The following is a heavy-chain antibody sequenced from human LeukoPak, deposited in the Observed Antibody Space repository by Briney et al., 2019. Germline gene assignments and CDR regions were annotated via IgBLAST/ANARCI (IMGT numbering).Heavy chain of an antibody. CDR2: INAGNGDT. CDR1: GYTFNTYG. D-gene: IGHD1-26*01. CDR3: ARDDGAGGLDV. V-gene: IGHV1-3*01. J-gene: IGHJ6*02. Sequence: ASVKVPCKASGYTFNTYGLHWVRQAPGQGLEWVGWINAGNGDTKYLQKFQDRVAITTDTSADTGFMELFRLRSEDTAVYYCARDDGAGGLDVWGHGTPVTVSS.